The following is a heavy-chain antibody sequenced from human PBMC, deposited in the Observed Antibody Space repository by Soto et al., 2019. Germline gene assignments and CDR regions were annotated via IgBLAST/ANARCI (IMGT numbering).Heavy chain of an antibody. J-gene: IGHJ3*02. D-gene: IGHD3-9*01. CDR1: GFTFSNAW. CDR2: IKSKTDGGTT. Sequence: LRLSCAASGFTFSNAWMSWVRQAPGKGLEWVGRIKSKTDGGTTDYAAPVKGRFTISRDDSKNTLDLQMNSLKTEDTAVYYCTTEQEDFDWSSDIWGQGTMVTVSS. CDR3: TTEQEDFDWSSDI. V-gene: IGHV3-15*01.